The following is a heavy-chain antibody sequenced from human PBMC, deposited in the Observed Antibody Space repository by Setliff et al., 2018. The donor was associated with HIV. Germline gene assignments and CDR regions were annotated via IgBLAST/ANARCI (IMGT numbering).Heavy chain of an antibody. CDR3: ARGGFKWSGSYADY. Sequence: PSETLXLTCAVHGGSFSDYYXXWIRQXPGKGLEWIGEIKHSGSTNYNPSLKSRVTISVDTAKNQFSLNLTSVTAADTAVYYCARGGFKWSGSYADYWGQGTLVTVSS. CDR2: IKHSGST. J-gene: IGHJ4*02. D-gene: IGHD1-26*01. CDR1: GGSFSDYY. V-gene: IGHV4-34*01.